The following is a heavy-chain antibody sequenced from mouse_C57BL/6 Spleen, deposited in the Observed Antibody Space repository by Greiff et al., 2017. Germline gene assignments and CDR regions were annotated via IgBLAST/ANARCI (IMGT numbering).Heavy chain of an antibody. J-gene: IGHJ2*01. CDR2: FHPDNDDN. V-gene: IGHV1-47*01. CDR3: AREGIYGNNYFGY. Sequence: VQLQQPGAELVKPGASVKMPCKAFGYTFTTYPIEWMKQNHGKSLEWIGNFHPDNDDNKYNEKFKGKAPLTVEKFYSTVYLELSRLTSDDFAVYYCAREGIYGNNYFGYWGQATTLTVSS. D-gene: IGHD2-1*01. CDR1: GYTFTTYP.